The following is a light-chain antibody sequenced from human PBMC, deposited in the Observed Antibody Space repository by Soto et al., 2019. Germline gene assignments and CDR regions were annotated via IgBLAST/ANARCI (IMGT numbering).Light chain of an antibody. CDR1: QSVSDR. V-gene: IGKV1-5*01. Sequence: DIQMTQSPSTLFASVGDRVTITCRASQSVSDRLAWYQQKPGKAPKVLIYDVSTLESGVPSRFSGSGSGTEFTLTISSLQPDDFATYYCQQYNSYLYTFGQGTRLEIK. CDR2: DVS. J-gene: IGKJ5*01. CDR3: QQYNSYLYT.